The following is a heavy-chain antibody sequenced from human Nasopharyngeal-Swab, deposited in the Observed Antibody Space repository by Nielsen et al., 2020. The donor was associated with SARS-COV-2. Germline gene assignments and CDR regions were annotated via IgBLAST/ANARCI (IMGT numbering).Heavy chain of an antibody. CDR1: GGSISSGEYY. Sequence: TLSLTCSVSGGSISSGEYYWSWIRQPAGKGLEWIGRIYTGGSTNYNPSLKSRVTISVDTSKNQFSLKLSSVTATDTALYYCAREELGGDYNWFDPWGQGTLVTVSS. V-gene: IGHV4-61*02. J-gene: IGHJ5*02. CDR3: AREELGGDYNWFDP. CDR2: IYTGGST. D-gene: IGHD4-17*01.